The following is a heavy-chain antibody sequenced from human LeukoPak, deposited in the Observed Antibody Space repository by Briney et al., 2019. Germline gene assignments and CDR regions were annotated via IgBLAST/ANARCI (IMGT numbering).Heavy chain of an antibody. V-gene: IGHV3-9*01. D-gene: IGHD2-2*01. CDR2: ISWNSGSI. CDR1: GFIFNNYA. Sequence: PGRSLRLSCAGSGFIFNNYAMHWVRQPPGKGLEWVSGISWNSGSIDYADSVKGRFTISRDNAKNSLYLQMNSLRAEDTALYYCAKTKLVVPAAFDYWGQGTLVTVSS. J-gene: IGHJ4*02. CDR3: AKTKLVVPAAFDY.